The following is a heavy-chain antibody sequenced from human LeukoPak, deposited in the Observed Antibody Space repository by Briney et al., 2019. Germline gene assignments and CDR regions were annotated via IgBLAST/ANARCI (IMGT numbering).Heavy chain of an antibody. CDR1: GITFRTSS. CDR2: ISSSGTYM. J-gene: IGHJ4*02. D-gene: IGHD3-3*01. Sequence: GGSLRLSCTVSGITFRTSSFNWVRQVPGKGLEWVSSISSSGTYMYYSDSVEGRFTISRDNAKNSLYLQMNSLRAEDTAVYYCAINWGGYDFGYWGQGTLVTVSS. V-gene: IGHV3-21*01. CDR3: AINWGGYDFGY.